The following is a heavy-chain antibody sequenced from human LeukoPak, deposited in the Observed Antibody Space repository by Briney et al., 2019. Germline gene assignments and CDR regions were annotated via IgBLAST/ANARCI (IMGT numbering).Heavy chain of an antibody. V-gene: IGHV4-39*01. CDR1: GGSTSSNGYY. J-gene: IGHJ5*02. CDR2: IYYTGTT. Sequence: SETLSLTYTVSGGSTSSNGYYWGWIRQPPGKGLEWIGSIYYTGTTYYNPSLKSRLTISVDTSNNQFSLKLSSVTAADTAVYYCARHTDTNRRSGFDPWGQGTLVTVSS. CDR3: ARHTDTNRRSGFDP. D-gene: IGHD2-8*02.